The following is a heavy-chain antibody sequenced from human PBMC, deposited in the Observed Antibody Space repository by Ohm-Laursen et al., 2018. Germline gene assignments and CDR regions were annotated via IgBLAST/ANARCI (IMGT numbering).Heavy chain of an antibody. V-gene: IGHV3-33*01. Sequence: SLRLSCTASGFTFSSYGMHWVRQAPGKGLEWVVVIWYDGSNKYYADSVKGRFTISRDNSKNTLYLQMNSLRAEDTAVYYCARNYDFWSGSAFWYDPWGQGTLVTVSS. J-gene: IGHJ5*02. D-gene: IGHD3-3*01. CDR3: ARNYDFWSGSAFWYDP. CDR1: GFTFSSYG. CDR2: IWYDGSNK.